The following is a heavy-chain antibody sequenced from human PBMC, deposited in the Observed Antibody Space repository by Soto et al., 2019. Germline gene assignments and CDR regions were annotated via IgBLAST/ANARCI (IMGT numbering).Heavy chain of an antibody. CDR3: ARWNYDFWSGYYGSGSGSYYYYGMDV. D-gene: IGHD3-3*01. CDR1: GYTFTSYG. Sequence: GASVKVSCKASGYTFTSYGISCVRRAPGQVLEWMGWISAYNGNTNYAQKLQGRVTMTTDTSTSTAYMELRSLRSDDTAVYYCARWNYDFWSGYYGSGSGSYYYYGMDVWGQGTTVTVSS. V-gene: IGHV1-18*01. CDR2: ISAYNGNT. J-gene: IGHJ6*02.